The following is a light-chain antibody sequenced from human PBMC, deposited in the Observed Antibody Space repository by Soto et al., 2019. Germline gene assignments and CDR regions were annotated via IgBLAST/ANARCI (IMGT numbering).Light chain of an antibody. CDR1: QSVSSSY. CDR2: GAS. V-gene: IGKV3-20*01. Sequence: EIVLTQSPGTLSLSPGERATLSCRASQSVSSSYLAWYQQKPGQAPRLLIYGASSRATGIPDRFSGSGSGTDFTLTICRLEPDDFSVYYCQQYGSSPPGYTFDQGTKLEIK. J-gene: IGKJ2*01. CDR3: QQYGSSPPGYT.